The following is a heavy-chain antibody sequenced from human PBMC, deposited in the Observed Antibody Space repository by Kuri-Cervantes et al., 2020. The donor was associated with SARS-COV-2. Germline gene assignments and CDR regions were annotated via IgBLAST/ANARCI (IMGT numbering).Heavy chain of an antibody. V-gene: IGHV4-59*01. J-gene: IGHJ6*02. CDR3: ARGWSEPYYYYGMDV. CDR1: GGSISSYY. CDR2: IYYSGST. Sequence: GSLRLSCTVSGGSISSYYWSWIRQPPGKGLEWIGYIYYSGSTNYNPSLKSRVTISVDTSKNQFSLKLSSVTAADTAVYYCARGWSEPYYYYGMDVWGQGTTVTVSS. D-gene: IGHD1-14*01.